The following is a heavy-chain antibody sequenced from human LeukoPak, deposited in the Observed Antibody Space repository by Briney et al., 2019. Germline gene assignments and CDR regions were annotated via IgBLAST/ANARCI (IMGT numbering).Heavy chain of an antibody. CDR3: AKRIDFWTGYCFDY. J-gene: IGHJ4*02. CDR1: GYTFTSYD. D-gene: IGHD3/OR15-3a*01. Sequence: ASVKVSCKASGYTFTSYDINWVRQATGQGLEWMGWMNPNSGNTGYAQKFQGRVTMTRNTSISTAYTELSSLRSEDTAVYYCAKRIDFWTGYCFDYWGQGTLVTVSS. CDR2: MNPNSGNT. V-gene: IGHV1-8*01.